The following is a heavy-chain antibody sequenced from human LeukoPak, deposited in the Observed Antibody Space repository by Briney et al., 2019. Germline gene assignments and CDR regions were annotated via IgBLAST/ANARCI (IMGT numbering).Heavy chain of an antibody. CDR3: ARDDVVVPAYDHYYYMDV. J-gene: IGHJ6*03. Sequence: GGSLRLSCAASGFTFSSYSMNWVRQAPGKGLEWVSYISSSSSTIYYADSVKGRFTISRDNAKNSLYLQMNSLRAEDTAVYYCARDDVVVPAYDHYYYMDVWGKGTTVTVSS. V-gene: IGHV3-48*01. CDR1: GFTFSSYS. CDR2: ISSSSSTI. D-gene: IGHD2-2*01.